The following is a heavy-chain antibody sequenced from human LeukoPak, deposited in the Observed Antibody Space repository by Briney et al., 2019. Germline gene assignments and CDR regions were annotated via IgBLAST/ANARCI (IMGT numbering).Heavy chain of an antibody. CDR1: GYTFISYY. V-gene: IGHV1-46*01. CDR3: ARVLPRVVVVAATLGWFDP. D-gene: IGHD2-15*01. J-gene: IGHJ5*02. CDR2: INPSGGAP. Sequence: ASVKVSCKASGYTFISYYMHWVRQAPGQGLEWMGVINPSGGAPNYAQKFQGRVTMTRGTSTSTAYMELRSLRSDDTAVYYCARVLPRVVVVAATLGWFDPWGQGTLVTVSS.